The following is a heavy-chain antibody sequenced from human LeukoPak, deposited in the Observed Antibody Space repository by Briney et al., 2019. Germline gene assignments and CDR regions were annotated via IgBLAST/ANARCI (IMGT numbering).Heavy chain of an antibody. V-gene: IGHV4-61*02. D-gene: IGHD1-26*01. Sequence: SETLSLTCTVSGGSISSGSYYWSWIRQPAGKGLEWIGRIYTSGSTNYNPSLKSRVTISVDTSKNQFSLKLSSVTAADTAVYYCARGTLVGATAWFGPWGQGTLVTVSS. CDR2: IYTSGST. J-gene: IGHJ5*02. CDR1: GGSISSGSYY. CDR3: ARGTLVGATAWFGP.